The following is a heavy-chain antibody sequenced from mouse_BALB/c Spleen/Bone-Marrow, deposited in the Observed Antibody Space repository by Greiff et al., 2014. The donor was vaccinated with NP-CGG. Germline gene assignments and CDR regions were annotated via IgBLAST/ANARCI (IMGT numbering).Heavy chain of an antibody. D-gene: IGHD1-1*01. Sequence: EVQRVESGPDLVKPGASVKISCKASGYSFTGYYMHWVKQSHGKSLEWIGRVNPNNGGTSYNQKFKGKAILTVDKSSSTAYMELRSLTSEVTAVYYYARDNYGSNSKYIDVWGAGTTVTGST. J-gene: IGHJ1*01. V-gene: IGHV1-18*01. CDR3: ARDNYGSNSKYIDV. CDR2: VNPNNGGT. CDR1: GYSFTGYY.